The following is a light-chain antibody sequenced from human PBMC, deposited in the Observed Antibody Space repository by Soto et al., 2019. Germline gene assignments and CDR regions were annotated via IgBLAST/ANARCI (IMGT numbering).Light chain of an antibody. CDR1: QSISSY. J-gene: IGKJ5*01. CDR2: TAS. Sequence: IQITHSPSSMSASVVDRVTSTCMASQSISSYLNWYLQRPGKAPKLLIFTASSLQSGVPSRFSGSGSGTDFTLTISSLLPEDFATYYCQKYYSYPINFGQGTRLEIK. V-gene: IGKV1-39*01. CDR3: QKYYSYPIN.